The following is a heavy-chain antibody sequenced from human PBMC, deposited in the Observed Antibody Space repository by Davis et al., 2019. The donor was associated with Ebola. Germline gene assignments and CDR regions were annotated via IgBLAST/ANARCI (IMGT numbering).Heavy chain of an antibody. D-gene: IGHD5-18*01. CDR3: ARDGVDTAMPRYYYMDV. V-gene: IGHV4-34*09. CDR2: INQSENT. CDR1: GGSFSGYY. J-gene: IGHJ6*03. Sequence: LRLSCAVSGGSFSGYYWSWIRQPPGKGLEWIGEINQSENTNYNPSLKSRVSMSVDTSNNQFSLKLSSVTAADTAVYYCARDGVDTAMPRYYYMDVWGKGTTVTVSS.